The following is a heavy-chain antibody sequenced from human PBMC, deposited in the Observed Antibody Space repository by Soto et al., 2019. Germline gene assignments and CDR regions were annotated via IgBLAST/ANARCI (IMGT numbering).Heavy chain of an antibody. D-gene: IGHD3-3*01. J-gene: IGHJ4*02. CDR3: ARQRDYEFLPTYLYYFDY. CDR2: IDYSGST. Sequence: LSLTCTVSGGSLSSGRYYWAWLRQPPGKGLEWVGTIDYSGSTYYSPSLKSRVTISVDTSKNQFSLKLISVTAADAAVYYCARQRDYEFLPTYLYYFDYWGQGTLVTVSS. CDR1: GGSLSSGRYY. V-gene: IGHV4-39*01.